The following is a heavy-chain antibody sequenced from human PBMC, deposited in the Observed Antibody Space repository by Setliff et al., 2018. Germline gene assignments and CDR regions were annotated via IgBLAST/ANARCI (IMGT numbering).Heavy chain of an antibody. CDR3: AGGQPLVRKYYYYMDV. Sequence: SVKVSCKASGYTFTGYYMHWVRQAPGQGLEWMGGIIPIFPSPKYAQKFQGRVTITADESTSTAYMELSSLGSEDTAVYYCAGGQPLVRKYYYYMDVWGKGTTVTVSS. V-gene: IGHV1-69*13. CDR2: IIPIFPSP. D-gene: IGHD3-10*01. CDR1: GYTFTGYY. J-gene: IGHJ6*03.